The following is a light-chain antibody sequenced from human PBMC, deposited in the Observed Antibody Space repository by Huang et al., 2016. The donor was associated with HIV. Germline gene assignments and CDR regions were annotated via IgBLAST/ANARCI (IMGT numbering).Light chain of an antibody. J-gene: IGKJ4*01. V-gene: IGKV1D-8*03. Sequence: VIWVTQSPSILSASTGDKVTITCRMSQSVNDYLAWYQQKPGKAPELLIYAASTLQNGVPSRFNGTGSGTQFTLTICCLQSDDFATYYCQQYNTFPLTFGGGTRVEMK. CDR3: QQYNTFPLT. CDR2: AAS. CDR1: QSVNDY.